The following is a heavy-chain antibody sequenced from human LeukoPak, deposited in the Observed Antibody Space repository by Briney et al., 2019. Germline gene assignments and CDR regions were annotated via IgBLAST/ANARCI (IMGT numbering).Heavy chain of an antibody. D-gene: IGHD3-22*01. CDR1: GGSFSGYY. Sequence: PSETLSLTCAVYGGSFSGYYWSWIRRPPGKGLEWIGEINHSGSTNYNPSLKSRVTISVDTSKNQFSLKLSSVTAADTAVYYCARGGYYDSSARTYVDYWGQGALVTVSS. V-gene: IGHV4-34*01. CDR3: ARGGYYDSSARTYVDY. J-gene: IGHJ4*02. CDR2: INHSGST.